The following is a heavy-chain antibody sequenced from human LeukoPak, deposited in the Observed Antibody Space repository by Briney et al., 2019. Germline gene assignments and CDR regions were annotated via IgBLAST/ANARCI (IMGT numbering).Heavy chain of an antibody. Sequence: EASVKVSCKASGYTFTGYYMHWVRQATGQGLEWMGWMNPHSGKTGYAQNFQGRVTMTRDTSISTAYMELSSLRSEDTAVYYCARLSSHYGDYKVDPWGQGTLVTVSS. V-gene: IGHV1-8*02. D-gene: IGHD4-17*01. CDR2: MNPHSGKT. J-gene: IGHJ5*02. CDR1: GYTFTGYY. CDR3: ARLSSHYGDYKVDP.